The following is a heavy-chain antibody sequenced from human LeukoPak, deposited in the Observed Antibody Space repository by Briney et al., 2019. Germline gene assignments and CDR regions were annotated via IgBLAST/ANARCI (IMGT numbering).Heavy chain of an antibody. CDR2: ISSSRSYI. Sequence: GGSLRLSCAASGFTFSSFSMNWVRQAPGKGLEWVSSISSSRSYIYYADSVKGRFTISRDNAKNSLYLQMNSLRAEDTAVYYCARGDTRYSSGWEAPFDYWGQGTLVTVSS. CDR1: GFTFSSFS. CDR3: ARGDTRYSSGWEAPFDY. V-gene: IGHV3-21*01. J-gene: IGHJ4*02. D-gene: IGHD6-19*01.